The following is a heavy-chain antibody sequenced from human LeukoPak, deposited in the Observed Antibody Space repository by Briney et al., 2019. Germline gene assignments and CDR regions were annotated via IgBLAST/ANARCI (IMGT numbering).Heavy chain of an antibody. J-gene: IGHJ4*02. D-gene: IGHD6-19*01. Sequence: GGSLRLSCAASGFTFSSYSMNWVRQAPGKGLEWVSSISSSSSYIYYADSVKGRFAISRDNAKNSLYLQMNSLRAEDTAVYYCARAYSSGWYGAGSGFDYWGQGTLVTVSS. CDR3: ARAYSSGWYGAGSGFDY. V-gene: IGHV3-21*01. CDR2: ISSSSSYI. CDR1: GFTFSSYS.